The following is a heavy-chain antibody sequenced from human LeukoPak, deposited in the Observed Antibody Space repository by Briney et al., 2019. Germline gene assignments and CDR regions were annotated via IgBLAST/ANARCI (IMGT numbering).Heavy chain of an antibody. CDR3: ASLGGYYYDSSGYYWCY. J-gene: IGHJ4*02. D-gene: IGHD3-22*01. Sequence: SETLSLTCTVSGYSISSGYYWGWIRQPPGKGLEWIGSIYHSGSTYYNPSLKSRVTISVDTSKNQFSLKLSSVTAADTAVYYCASLGGYYYDSSGYYWCYWGQGTLVTVSS. CDR2: IYHSGST. V-gene: IGHV4-38-2*02. CDR1: GYSISSGYY.